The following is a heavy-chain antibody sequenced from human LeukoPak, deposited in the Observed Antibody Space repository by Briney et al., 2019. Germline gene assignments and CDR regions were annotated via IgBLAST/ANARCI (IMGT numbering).Heavy chain of an antibody. D-gene: IGHD2-2*01. V-gene: IGHV1-2*02. Sequence: GASVKVSCKASGYTFTGYYMHWVRQAPGQGLEWMGWINPNSGGTNYAQKFQGRVTMTRDTSISTAYMELSSLRSEDTAVYYCARDCCSSTSCYYAFDIWGQGTMVTVSS. J-gene: IGHJ3*02. CDR2: INPNSGGT. CDR3: ARDCCSSTSCYYAFDI. CDR1: GYTFTGYY.